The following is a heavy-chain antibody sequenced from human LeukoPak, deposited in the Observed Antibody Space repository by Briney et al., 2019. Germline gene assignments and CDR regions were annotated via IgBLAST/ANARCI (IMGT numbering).Heavy chain of an antibody. V-gene: IGHV3-21*04. Sequence: GGSLRLSCAASGFTFSSYGMNWVRQAPGKGLEWVSSISSSSSYIYYADSVKGRFTISRDNAKNSLYLQMNSLRAEDTALYYCAKDPRYSSSWYYFDYWGQGTLVTVSS. CDR1: GFTFSSYG. D-gene: IGHD6-13*01. CDR3: AKDPRYSSSWYYFDY. CDR2: ISSSSSYI. J-gene: IGHJ4*02.